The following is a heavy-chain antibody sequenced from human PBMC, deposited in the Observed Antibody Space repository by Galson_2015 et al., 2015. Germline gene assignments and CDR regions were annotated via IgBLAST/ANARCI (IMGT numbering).Heavy chain of an antibody. J-gene: IGHJ5*02. V-gene: IGHV3-30*03. CDR3: ARDLLLHYDSNWFDP. Sequence: SLRLSCAASGFTFSSYGMHWVRQAPGKGLEWVAVISYDGSNKYYADSVKGRFTISRDNSKNTLYLQMNSLRAEDTAVYYCARDLLLHYDSNWFDPWGQGTLVTVSS. CDR2: ISYDGSNK. CDR1: GFTFSSYG. D-gene: IGHD3-3*01.